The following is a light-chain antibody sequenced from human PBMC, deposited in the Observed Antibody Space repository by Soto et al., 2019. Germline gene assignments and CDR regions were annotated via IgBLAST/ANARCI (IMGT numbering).Light chain of an antibody. Sequence: DIQLTQSPSLLSASVGDSVTITCRARQGISIYLAWYQQKPGKGPKLLIYGASALQRGVPSRFSGSGSGTEFTLTISSLQPEDFATYYCQQLNTYPLTFGQGTRLDIK. J-gene: IGKJ5*01. V-gene: IGKV1-9*01. CDR2: GAS. CDR3: QQLNTYPLT. CDR1: QGISIY.